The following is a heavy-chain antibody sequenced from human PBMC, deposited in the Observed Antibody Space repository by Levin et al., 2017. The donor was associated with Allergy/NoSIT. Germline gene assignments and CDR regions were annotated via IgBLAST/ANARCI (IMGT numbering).Heavy chain of an antibody. CDR2: ISAYNGNT. CDR1: GYTFTSYG. Sequence: ASVKVSCKASGYTFTSYGISWVRQAPGQGLEWMGWISAYNGNTNYAQKLQGRVTMTTDTSTSTAYMELRSLRSDDTAVYYCARGGITIFGVVGGDWFDPWGQGTLVTVSS. J-gene: IGHJ5*02. CDR3: ARGGITIFGVVGGDWFDP. V-gene: IGHV1-18*01. D-gene: IGHD3-3*01.